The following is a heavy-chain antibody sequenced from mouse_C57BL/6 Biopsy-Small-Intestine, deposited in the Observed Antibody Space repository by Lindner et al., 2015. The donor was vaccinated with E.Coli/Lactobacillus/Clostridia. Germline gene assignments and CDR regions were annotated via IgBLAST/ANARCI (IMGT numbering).Heavy chain of an antibody. CDR2: FHPYNDDT. D-gene: IGHD1-1*01. J-gene: IGHJ2*01. Sequence: VQLQESGAELVRPGASVKMSCKASGYTFSIYSIEWMKQNHGKSLEWIGNFHPYNDDTKYNEKFKGKATLTVEKSSSTVYLELSRLTSDDSAVYYCARGYASSHFDSWGQGTTLTVSS. CDR1: GYTFSIYS. CDR3: ARGYASSHFDS. V-gene: IGHV1-47*01.